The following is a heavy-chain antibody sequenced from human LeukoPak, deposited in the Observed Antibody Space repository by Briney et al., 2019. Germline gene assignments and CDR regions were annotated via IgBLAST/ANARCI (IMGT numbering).Heavy chain of an antibody. Sequence: PGGSLRLSCAASGFTFSDYWMSWVRQAPGKGLEWVANIKQDGSEKHYVDSLRGRFTISRDNAKNSLDLQMNSLRDEDTAVYFCARDLYYFDSSGYYASDLWGQGTLVTVSS. D-gene: IGHD3-22*01. CDR2: IKQDGSEK. J-gene: IGHJ5*02. CDR1: GFTFSDYW. CDR3: ARDLYYFDSSGYYASDL. V-gene: IGHV3-7*01.